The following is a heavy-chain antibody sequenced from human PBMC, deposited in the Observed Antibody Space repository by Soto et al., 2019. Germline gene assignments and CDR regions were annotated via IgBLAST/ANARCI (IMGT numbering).Heavy chain of an antibody. CDR3: ARQEQLSPHHYATDV. V-gene: IGHV5-51*01. CDR2: IHPGDSDT. Sequence: PGESLKISCKVSGYRFTTYWIAWVRQMPGKGLEWMGIIHPGDSDTRYSPSFQGQVTISADKSVGTAFLQWSRLKASDTATYYCARQEQLSPHHYATDVRGQGTTV. D-gene: IGHD1-1*01. CDR1: GYRFTTYW. J-gene: IGHJ6*02.